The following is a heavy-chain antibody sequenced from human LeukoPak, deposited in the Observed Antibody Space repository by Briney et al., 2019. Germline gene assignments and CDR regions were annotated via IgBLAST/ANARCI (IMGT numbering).Heavy chain of an antibody. J-gene: IGHJ4*02. Sequence: PSETLSLTCAVYGGSFSGYYWSWIRQPPGKGLEWIGEINHSGSTNYNPSLKSRVTISVDTSKNQFSLKLSSVTAADTAVYYCARGGAILRFLEWLPHQAFDYWGQGTLVTVSS. CDR2: INHSGST. CDR3: ARGGAILRFLEWLPHQAFDY. CDR1: GGSFSGYY. V-gene: IGHV4-34*01. D-gene: IGHD3-3*01.